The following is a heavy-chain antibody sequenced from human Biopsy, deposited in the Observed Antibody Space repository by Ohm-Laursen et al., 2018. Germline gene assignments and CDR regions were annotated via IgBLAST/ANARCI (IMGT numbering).Heavy chain of an antibody. CDR2: IASSGGTT. CDR1: GFHFSDYY. CDR3: ARDTPETYDYDNDDNSPFPRRYIDY. D-gene: IGHD3-22*01. V-gene: IGHV3-11*01. Sequence: LRLSCAASGFHFSDYYMSWIRQAPGKGLEWISYIASSGGTTYYVDSVKSRFTISRDNAEKSLYLQMNSLRAEDTAVYYCARDTPETYDYDNDDNSPFPRRYIDYWGQGTLVTVSS. J-gene: IGHJ4*02.